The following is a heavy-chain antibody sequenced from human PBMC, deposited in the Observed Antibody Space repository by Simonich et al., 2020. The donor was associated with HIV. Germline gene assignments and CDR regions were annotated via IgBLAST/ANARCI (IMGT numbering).Heavy chain of an antibody. Sequence: QVQLVETGGGLVKPGGSLRLSCAASGFTLSDYYMNWIRQAPGKGLGWISFINTRGRTIYDADSVKGRFTISRDNANNSLYLQMNSLRAEDTAIYYCATHWGVWGQGTLVTVSS. CDR2: INTRGRTI. CDR1: GFTLSDYY. D-gene: IGHD7-27*01. V-gene: IGHV3-11*04. CDR3: ATHWGV. J-gene: IGHJ4*02.